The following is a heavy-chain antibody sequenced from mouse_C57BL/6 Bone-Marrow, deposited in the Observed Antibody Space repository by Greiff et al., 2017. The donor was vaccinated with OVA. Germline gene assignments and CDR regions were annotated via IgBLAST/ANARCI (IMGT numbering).Heavy chain of an antibody. Sequence: EVKLMESGGGLVQSGRSLRLSCAPSGFTFSDFYMEWVRQAPGKGLEWIAASRNKANDYTTEYSASVKGRFIVSRDTSQSILYLQMNALRAEDTAIYYCARGEGSYWYFDVWGTGTTVTVSS. V-gene: IGHV7-1*01. J-gene: IGHJ1*03. D-gene: IGHD1-1*01. CDR3: ARGEGSYWYFDV. CDR2: SRNKANDYTT. CDR1: GFTFSDFY.